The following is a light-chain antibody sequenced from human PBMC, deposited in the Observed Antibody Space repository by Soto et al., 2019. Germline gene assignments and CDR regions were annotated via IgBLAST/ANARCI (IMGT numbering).Light chain of an antibody. Sequence: PGERATLSCRASERVGNYLAWYQHKPGQAPRLLIYDTSYRATGIPARFSGSGSGTDFTLTISSLEPEDFAVYYCQQRDNWMYTFGQGTKLVIK. CDR2: DTS. CDR3: QQRDNWMYT. J-gene: IGKJ2*01. V-gene: IGKV3-11*01. CDR1: ERVGNY.